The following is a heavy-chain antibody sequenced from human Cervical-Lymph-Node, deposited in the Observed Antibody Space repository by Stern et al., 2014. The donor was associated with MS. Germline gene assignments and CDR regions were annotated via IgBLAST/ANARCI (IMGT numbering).Heavy chain of an antibody. CDR2: VIPIIGTT. CDR3: AGGSGYFGDAFDF. V-gene: IGHV1-69*01. Sequence: QVQLVQSGAEVKKPGSSVKVSCKASGGSFSSYTINWVRQAPGQGLEWLGGVIPIIGTTKHAQNFQGRVTFAADESKGSAYMELSSLRPEDTAVYYCAGGSGYFGDAFDFWGQGTLVTVSS. CDR1: GGSFSSYT. D-gene: IGHD3-22*01. J-gene: IGHJ3*01.